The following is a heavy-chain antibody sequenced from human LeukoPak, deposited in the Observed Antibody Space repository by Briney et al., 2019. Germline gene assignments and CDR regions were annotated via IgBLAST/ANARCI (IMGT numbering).Heavy chain of an antibody. CDR3: AKDRSSGWYVRESDAFDI. D-gene: IGHD6-19*01. J-gene: IGHJ3*02. Sequence: GGSLRLSCAASGFTFSSYSMNWVRQAPGKGLEWVSYISSSSSTIYYADSVKGRFTISRDNAKNSLYLQMNSLRAEDTAVYYCAKDRSSGWYVRESDAFDIWGQGTMVTVSS. CDR1: GFTFSSYS. CDR2: ISSSSSTI. V-gene: IGHV3-48*01.